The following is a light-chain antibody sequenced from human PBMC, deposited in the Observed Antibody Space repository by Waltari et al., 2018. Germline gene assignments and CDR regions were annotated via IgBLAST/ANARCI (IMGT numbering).Light chain of an antibody. CDR3: HLWDSSTVNWV. V-gene: IGLV3-21*04. CDR2: YDN. J-gene: IGLJ3*02. CDR1: DIGRTS. Sequence: SYVPTQPPSVSVAPGKTASITCGGDDIGRTSVHWFQQKPAQAPVLVIYYDNDRPSGIPGRFSGSNSGNTATLTISRVEAGDEADYYCHLWDSSTVNWVFGGGTKLTVL.